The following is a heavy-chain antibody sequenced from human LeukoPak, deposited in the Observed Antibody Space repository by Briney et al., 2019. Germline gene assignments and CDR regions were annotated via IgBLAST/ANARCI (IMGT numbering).Heavy chain of an antibody. V-gene: IGHV3-48*04. D-gene: IGHD3-16*01. J-gene: IGHJ4*02. CDR2: VSSSSGTI. CDR3: ARGGGDFDY. Sequence: PGGSLRLSCAASGFTFSRFSMNWVRQAPGKGLEWVSYVSSSSGTIYYADSVKGRFTISRDNAKNSLYLQMNSLRAEDTAVYYCARGGGDFDYWGQGTLVTVSS. CDR1: GFTFSRFS.